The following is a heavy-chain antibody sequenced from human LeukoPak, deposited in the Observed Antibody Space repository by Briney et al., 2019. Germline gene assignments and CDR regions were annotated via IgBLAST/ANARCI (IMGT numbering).Heavy chain of an antibody. D-gene: IGHD3-10*01. CDR3: ARVQPPYYYGMDV. CDR1: GFTFSDYY. Sequence: PGGSLRLSCAASGFTFSDYYMSWIRQAPGKGLEWISYISSSGSTIYYADSVKGRFTISRDNAKNSLYLQMNSLRAEDTAVYFYARVQPPYYYGMDVWGQGTTVTVSS. V-gene: IGHV3-11*01. CDR2: ISSSGSTI. J-gene: IGHJ6*02.